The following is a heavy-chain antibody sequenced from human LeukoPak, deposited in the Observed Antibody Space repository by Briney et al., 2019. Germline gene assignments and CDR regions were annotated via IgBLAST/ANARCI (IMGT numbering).Heavy chain of an antibody. J-gene: IGHJ5*02. V-gene: IGHV4-39*07. CDR3: ARDATYSPKGFDP. D-gene: IGHD2-21*01. CDR2: IYYGGST. Sequence: SETLSLTCTVSGGSISSYYWGWIRQPPGKGLEWIGSIYYGGSTYYNPSLKSRVTISVDTSKNQFSLKLRYVTVADTAVYFCARDATYSPKGFDPWGQGTLITVSS. CDR1: GGSISSYY.